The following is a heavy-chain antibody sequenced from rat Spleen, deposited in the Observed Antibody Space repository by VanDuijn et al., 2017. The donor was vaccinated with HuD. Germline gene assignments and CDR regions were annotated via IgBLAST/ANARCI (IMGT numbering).Heavy chain of an antibody. CDR1: GFIFSDNY. J-gene: IGHJ3*01. Sequence: EVQLVESDGGLVQPGRSLALSCSASGFIFSDNYMAWVRQAPTKGLEWVATISHDGSSTYYRDPEKGRFTISRDNAKSTLYLQMDSLRSEDTATYYCTRLYYSNWFAYWGQGTLVTVSS. V-gene: IGHV5-29*01. CDR3: TRLYYSNWFAY. CDR2: ISHDGSST. D-gene: IGHD1-1*01.